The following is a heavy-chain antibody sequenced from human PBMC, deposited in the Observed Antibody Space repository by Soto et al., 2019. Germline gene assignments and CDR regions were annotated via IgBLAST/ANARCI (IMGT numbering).Heavy chain of an antibody. CDR2: ISAYNGNT. Sequence: GASVKVSCKASGYTFTSYGISWVRQAPGQGLEWMGWISAYNGNTNYAQKLQGRVTITADESTSAAYMELSSLRSEDTAVYYCARAIIPSNPDYYDSSGYYSAAYWGQGTLVTVSS. CDR1: GYTFTSYG. J-gene: IGHJ4*02. V-gene: IGHV1-18*01. CDR3: ARAIIPSNPDYYDSSGYYSAAY. D-gene: IGHD3-22*01.